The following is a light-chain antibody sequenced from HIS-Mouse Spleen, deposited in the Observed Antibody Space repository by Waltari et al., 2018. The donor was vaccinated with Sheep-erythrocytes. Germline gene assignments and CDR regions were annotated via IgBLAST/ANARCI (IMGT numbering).Light chain of an antibody. CDR1: SSDVGGYNY. J-gene: IGLJ3*02. Sequence: QSALTQPRSVSGSPGQSVTISCTGTSSDVGGYNYVSWYQQHPGKAPKLMIYEVSKRPSGVPGRFSGYKSGNTASLTVSGLQAEDEADYYCSSYAGSNNWVFGGGTKLTVL. CDR2: EVS. CDR3: SSYAGSNNWV. V-gene: IGLV2-8*01.